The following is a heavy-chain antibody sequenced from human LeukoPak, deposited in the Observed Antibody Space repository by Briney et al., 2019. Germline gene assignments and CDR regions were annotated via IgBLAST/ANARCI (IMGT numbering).Heavy chain of an antibody. D-gene: IGHD6-19*01. V-gene: IGHV3-23*01. CDR3: ARGFLGGTDQYFDS. CDR2: IGGGGPTT. Sequence: GGSLRLSCASSGFTFSTYAMNWVRQAPAKGLEWVSTIGGGGPTTDYADSVKDRFTISRDNSKNTLYLQMNSLRAEDTAVYFCARGFLGGTDQYFDSWGQGTLVTVSS. J-gene: IGHJ4*02. CDR1: GFTFSTYA.